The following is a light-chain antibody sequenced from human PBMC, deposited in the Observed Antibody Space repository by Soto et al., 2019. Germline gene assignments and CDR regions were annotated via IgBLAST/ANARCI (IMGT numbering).Light chain of an antibody. V-gene: IGKV3-11*01. CDR3: QQRSKWPVT. CDR2: DAF. CDR1: QSVSSY. Sequence: EIVLTQSPATLSLSPGESATLSCRASQSVSSYLAWYQQKPGQAPRLLIYDAFNRAAGIPARFSGSGSGTDCTLTINILESEDFAVYYFQQRSKWPVTFGQGTKVDIK. J-gene: IGKJ1*01.